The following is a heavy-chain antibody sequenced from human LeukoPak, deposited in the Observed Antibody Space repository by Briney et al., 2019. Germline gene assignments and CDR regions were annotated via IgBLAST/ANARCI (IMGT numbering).Heavy chain of an antibody. D-gene: IGHD6-13*01. CDR2: ISYDGSNK. CDR1: GFTFSSYG. J-gene: IGHJ4*02. Sequence: GGSLRLSCAASGFTFSSYGMHWVRQAPGKGLEWVAVISYDGSNKYYADSVKGRFTISRDNSKNTLYLQMNSLRAEDTAVYYCAKDSEIAAAGTGPLDYWGQGTLVTVSS. V-gene: IGHV3-30*18. CDR3: AKDSEIAAAGTGPLDY.